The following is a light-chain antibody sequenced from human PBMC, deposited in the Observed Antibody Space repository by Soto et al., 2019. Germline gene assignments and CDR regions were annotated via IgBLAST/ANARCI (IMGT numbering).Light chain of an antibody. CDR3: QAWDSSTAV. Sequence: SYELTQPPSVSVSPGQTASITCSGDKLGDKYACWYQQKPGQSPVLVIYQDTKRPSGIPARFSGSNSGNTATLTISGTQAMDEADYYCQAWDSSTAVFGGGTQLT. CDR1: KLGDKY. CDR2: QDT. J-gene: IGLJ2*01. V-gene: IGLV3-1*01.